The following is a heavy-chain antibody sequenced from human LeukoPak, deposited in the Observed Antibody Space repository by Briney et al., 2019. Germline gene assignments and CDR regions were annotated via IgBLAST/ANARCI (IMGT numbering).Heavy chain of an antibody. CDR2: ISGSGGST. V-gene: IGHV3-23*01. CDR3: AKDVEDIVVVPAAILGMDV. D-gene: IGHD2-2*02. J-gene: IGHJ6*04. CDR1: GFTFSSYA. Sequence: GGSLRLSCAASGFTFSSYAMSWVRQAPGKGLEWVSAISGSGGSTYYADSVKGRFTISRDNSKNTLYLQMYSLRAEDTAVYYCAKDVEDIVVVPAAILGMDVWGKGTTVTVSS.